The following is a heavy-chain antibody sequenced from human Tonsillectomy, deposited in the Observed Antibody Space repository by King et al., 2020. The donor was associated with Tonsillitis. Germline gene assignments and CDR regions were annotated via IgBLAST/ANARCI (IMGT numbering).Heavy chain of an antibody. Sequence: QLQESGPGLVKPSQTLSLTCMVSGDSISSDTYYWSWIRQPAGKGLEWIGRIHISGGTSYNPSLRSRVTITGDTSKNQFSLSLTSVTAADTAVYYCARDSNFHNLDFDCWGQGALVTVSS. CDR1: GDSISSDTYY. V-gene: IGHV4-61*02. J-gene: IGHJ4*02. D-gene: IGHD1-14*01. CDR3: ARDSNFHNLDFDC. CDR2: IHISGGT.